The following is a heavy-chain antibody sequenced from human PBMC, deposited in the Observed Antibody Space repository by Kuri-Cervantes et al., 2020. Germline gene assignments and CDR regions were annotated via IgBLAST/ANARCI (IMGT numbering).Heavy chain of an antibody. CDR1: GGSISSSSYY. J-gene: IGHJ4*02. CDR2: IYYSGST. CDR3: ARAGKYYDFWSGYYFDY. V-gene: IGHV4-61*05. Sequence: GSLRLSCTVSGGSISSSSYYWGWIRQPPGKGLEWIGYIYYSGSTNYNPSLKSRVTISVDTSKNQFSLKLSSVTAADTAVYYCARAGKYYDFWSGYYFDYWGQGTLVTVSS. D-gene: IGHD3-3*01.